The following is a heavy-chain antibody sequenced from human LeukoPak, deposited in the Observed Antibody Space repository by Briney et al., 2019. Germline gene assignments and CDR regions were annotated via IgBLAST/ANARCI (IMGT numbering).Heavy chain of an antibody. D-gene: IGHD3-9*01. CDR3: AKLPYFAYFDY. CDR2: ISGSGGSI. J-gene: IGHJ4*02. V-gene: IGHV3-23*01. Sequence: GGSLRLSCAASGFTFSSYAMNWVRQAPGKGLEWVSAISGSGGSIYYADSVKGRFTISRDNSKNTLYLQMNSLRAEDTAVYHCAKLPYFAYFDYWGQGALVSVSS. CDR1: GFTFSSYA.